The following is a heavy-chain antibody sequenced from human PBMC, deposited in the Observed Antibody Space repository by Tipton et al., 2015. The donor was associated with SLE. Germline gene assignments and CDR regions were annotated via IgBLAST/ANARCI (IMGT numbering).Heavy chain of an antibody. V-gene: IGHV4-39*07. CDR3: ARGLWFGESYYYYGMDV. J-gene: IGHJ6*02. CDR1: GGSISSSSSY. Sequence: TLSLTCTVSGGSISSSSSYWGWIRQPPGKGLGWIGSIYYSGSTYYNPSLKSRVTISVDTSKNQFSLKLSSVTAADTAVYYCARGLWFGESYYYYGMDVWGQGTTVTVSS. D-gene: IGHD3-10*01. CDR2: IYYSGST.